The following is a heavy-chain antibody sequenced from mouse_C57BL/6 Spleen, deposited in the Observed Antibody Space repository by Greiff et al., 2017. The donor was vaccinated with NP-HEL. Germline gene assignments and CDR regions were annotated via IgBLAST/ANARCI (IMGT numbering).Heavy chain of an antibody. J-gene: IGHJ1*03. Sequence: VQLQQPGAELVKPGASVKLSCKASGYTFTSYWMHWVKQRPGQGLEWIGMIHPNSGSTNYNEKFKSKATLTVDKSSSTAYMQLSSLTSEDSAVYYCARCPTIYDGYDVHWYFDVWGTGTTVTVSS. D-gene: IGHD2-2*01. CDR3: ARCPTIYDGYDVHWYFDV. CDR2: IHPNSGST. CDR1: GYTFTSYW. V-gene: IGHV1-64*01.